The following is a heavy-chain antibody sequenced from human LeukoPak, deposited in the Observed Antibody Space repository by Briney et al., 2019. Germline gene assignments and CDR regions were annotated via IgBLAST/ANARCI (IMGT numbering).Heavy chain of an antibody. CDR1: GFAFSSYW. Sequence: GGSLRLSCAASGFAFSSYWMTWIRQAPGKGLEWVATIKQDGSEKYYVDSVKGRFTISRDNPKNSLNLQMNSLRAEDTAVYYCARGTYTFDYWGQGTLVRVSS. CDR3: ARGTYTFDY. J-gene: IGHJ4*02. D-gene: IGHD1-1*01. CDR2: IKQDGSEK. V-gene: IGHV3-7*04.